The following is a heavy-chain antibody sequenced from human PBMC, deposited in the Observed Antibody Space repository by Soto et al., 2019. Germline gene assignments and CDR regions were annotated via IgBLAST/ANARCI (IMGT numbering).Heavy chain of an antibody. CDR2: TYYSGST. D-gene: IGHD4-17*01. V-gene: IGHV4-30-4*01. J-gene: IGHJ5*02. CDR3: ARSGTPYGVFGDNWFDP. Sequence: PSETLSLTCTVSGGSISSGDYYWSWIRQPPGKGLEWIGYTYYSGSTYYNPSLKSRVTISVDTSENQFSLKLSSVTAADTAVYYCARSGTPYGVFGDNWFDPRGQGTLVTVSS. CDR1: GGSISSGDYY.